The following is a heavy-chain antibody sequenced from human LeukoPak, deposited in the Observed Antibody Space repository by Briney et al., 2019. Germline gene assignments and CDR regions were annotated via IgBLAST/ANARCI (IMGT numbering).Heavy chain of an antibody. V-gene: IGHV5-51*01. CDR2: IYPGDSDT. J-gene: IGHJ6*02. CDR1: GYRFTNYW. CDR3: ARLSSSWYMDGMDV. Sequence: GESLKISCKGSGYRFTNYWIGWVRQMPGKGLEWMGIIYPGDSDTRYSPSFQGQVTISVDKSTSTAYLQWSSLKASDTAMYYCARLSSSWYMDGMDVWGQGTTVTVSS. D-gene: IGHD6-13*01.